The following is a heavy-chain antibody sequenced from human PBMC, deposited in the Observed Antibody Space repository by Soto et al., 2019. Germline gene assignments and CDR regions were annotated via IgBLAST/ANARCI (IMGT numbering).Heavy chain of an antibody. D-gene: IGHD3-10*01. CDR3: AKSRSGAFDI. Sequence: EGTLRLPCPVPGLTFSRYGMHWIRQAPGKGLEWVAVISYDGSSKDYADSVKGRFTISRDNSKNTLYLQMNSLRAEDTAVYYCAKSRSGAFDIWGQGTMVTVSS. V-gene: IGHV3-30*18. CDR2: ISYDGSSK. CDR1: GLTFSRYG. J-gene: IGHJ3*02.